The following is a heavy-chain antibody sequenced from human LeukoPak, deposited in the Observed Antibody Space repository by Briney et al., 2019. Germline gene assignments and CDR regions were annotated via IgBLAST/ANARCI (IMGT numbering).Heavy chain of an antibody. CDR1: GGSISSYY. D-gene: IGHD4-11*01. Sequence: SETLSLTCTVSGGSISSYYWSWIRQPAGKGLEWIGRIYTSGSTNYNPSLKSRVTMSVDTSKNQFSLKLSSVTAADTAVYYCARGYSNYVYYGMDVWGQGTTVTVSS. CDR2: IYTSGST. CDR3: ARGYSNYVYYGMDV. V-gene: IGHV4-4*07. J-gene: IGHJ6*02.